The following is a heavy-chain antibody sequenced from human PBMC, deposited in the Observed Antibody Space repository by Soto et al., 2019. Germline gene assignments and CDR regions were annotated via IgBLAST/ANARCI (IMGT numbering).Heavy chain of an antibody. CDR1: RTSFSSSHHQY. J-gene: IGHJ6*02. Sequence: TETVSHTYTISRTSFSSSHHQYCSWFRQPPGKGLEWIGYISYSGYTSYNPSLKSRVIISVDTSKNQVSLNLVPVTAADTAVYYCTTQGFGILHGLVDVWGQGTTVS. V-gene: IGHV4-59*08. D-gene: IGHD3-10*01. CDR3: TTQGFGILHGLVDV. CDR2: ISYSGYT.